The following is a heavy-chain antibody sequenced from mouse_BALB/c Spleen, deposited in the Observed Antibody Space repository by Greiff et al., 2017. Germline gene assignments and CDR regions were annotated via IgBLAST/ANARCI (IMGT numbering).Heavy chain of an antibody. D-gene: IGHD2-4*01. CDR3: AREGLGLRRRVYYFDY. J-gene: IGHJ2*01. Sequence: EVKLMESGPGLVKPSQSLSLTCSVTGYSITSGYYWNWIRQFPGNKLEWMGYISYDGSNNYNPSLKNRISITRDTSKNQFFLKLNSVTTEDTATYYCAREGLGLRRRVYYFDYWGQGTTLTVSS. CDR2: ISYDGSN. V-gene: IGHV3-6*02. CDR1: GYSITSGYY.